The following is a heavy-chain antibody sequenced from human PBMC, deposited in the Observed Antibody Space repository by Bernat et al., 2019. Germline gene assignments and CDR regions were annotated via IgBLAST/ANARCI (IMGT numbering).Heavy chain of an antibody. J-gene: IGHJ5*02. CDR1: GGSISSSSYY. D-gene: IGHD3-10*01. Sequence: QLQLQESGPGLVKPSETLSLTCTVSGGSISSSSYYWGWIRQPPGKGLEWIGSIYYSGSTYYNPSLKSRVTISVDTYKNQFSLKLSSVTAADTAVYYCARVLLWFGEVFGFDPWGQGTLVTVSS. CDR2: IYYSGST. CDR3: ARVLLWFGEVFGFDP. V-gene: IGHV4-39*01.